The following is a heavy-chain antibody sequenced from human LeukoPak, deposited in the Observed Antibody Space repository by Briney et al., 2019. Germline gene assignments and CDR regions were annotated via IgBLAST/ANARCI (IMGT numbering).Heavy chain of an antibody. D-gene: IGHD5-12*01. CDR1: GGSISSSSYY. Sequence: SETLSLTCTVSGGSISSSSYYWGWIRQPPGKGLEWIGSIYYSGSTYYNPSLKSRVTISVDTSKNQFSLKLSSVTAADTAVYYCARPIVAMRRTGYFDYWGQGTLVTVSS. V-gene: IGHV4-39*07. J-gene: IGHJ4*02. CDR2: IYYSGST. CDR3: ARPIVAMRRTGYFDY.